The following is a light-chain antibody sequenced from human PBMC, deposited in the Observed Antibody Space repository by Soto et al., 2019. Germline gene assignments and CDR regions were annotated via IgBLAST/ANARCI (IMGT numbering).Light chain of an antibody. J-gene: IGKJ2*01. CDR1: QSVGSN. CDR3: QQYDKWPYT. V-gene: IGKV3-15*01. Sequence: EIVLTQSPATLSVSPGERATLSCRTSQSVGSNLAWYQQKPGQAPRLLIYGAFIRAPGFPVTFRGTGSGSEFTLTISSLQSEDAALYYCQQYDKWPYTFGQGTHLEI. CDR2: GAF.